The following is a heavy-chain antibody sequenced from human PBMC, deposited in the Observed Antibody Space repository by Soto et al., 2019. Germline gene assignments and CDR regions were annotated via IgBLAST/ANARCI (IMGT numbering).Heavy chain of an antibody. CDR1: GGSFSVFY. CDR2: INHSGGT. V-gene: IGHV4-34*01. J-gene: IGHJ6*02. CDR3: ATHKPNYYYYGLDV. Sequence: QVQLQQWGAGLLKPSETLSLTCGVYGGSFSVFYWTWIRQPPGKGLEWIGEINHSGGTNYNPSLKSRVTISIDTSKNQFSLKLTSVTAADTVVYYCATHKPNYYYYGLDVWGQGTTVTVSS.